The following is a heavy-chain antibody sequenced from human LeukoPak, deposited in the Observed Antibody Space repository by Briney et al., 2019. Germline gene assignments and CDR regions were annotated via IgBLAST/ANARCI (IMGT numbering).Heavy chain of an antibody. D-gene: IGHD3-10*01. V-gene: IGHV2-5*02. CDR1: RFSLSTSGVG. J-gene: IGHJ4*02. CDR3: SHFPSMIRGVIANIYFDH. Sequence: GPTLVKPTQTLTLTCTFSRFSLSTSGVGVGWIRQPPGKALERLSLISWDDDKRYCPSLKSRLTITKDSSGNQVVLTLTNVDPVDTATYYCSHFPSMIRGVIANIYFDHWGQGTLVAVSS. CDR2: ISWDDDK.